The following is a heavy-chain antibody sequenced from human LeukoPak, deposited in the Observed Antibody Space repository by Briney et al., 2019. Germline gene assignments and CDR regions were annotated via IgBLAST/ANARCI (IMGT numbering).Heavy chain of an antibody. CDR3: ARGLSSGTGIAVAGTYNY. Sequence: GASVKVSCKASGYTFTGYYMRWVRQAPGQGLEWMGWINPNSGGTNYAQKFQGRVTMTRDTSISTAYMELSRLRSDDTAVYYCARGLSSGTGIAVAGTYNYWGQGTLVTVSS. V-gene: IGHV1-2*02. CDR2: INPNSGGT. J-gene: IGHJ4*02. D-gene: IGHD6-19*01. CDR1: GYTFTGYY.